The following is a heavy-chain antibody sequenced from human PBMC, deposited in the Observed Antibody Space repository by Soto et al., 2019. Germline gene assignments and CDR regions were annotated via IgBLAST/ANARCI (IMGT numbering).Heavy chain of an antibody. D-gene: IGHD1-1*01. CDR3: AHRVGLQGNWNGGYFDF. V-gene: IGHV2-5*02. Sequence: QITLKESGPTRVKPTQTLTLTCTFSGFSLSTSGVGVGCIRQPPGKALERLALIYWDDDKRYNPSLKSRLTITKDTSKNPVVLTMTNMDPVDTATYYCAHRVGLQGNWNGGYFDFWGQGALVTVSS. CDR1: GFSLSTSGVG. J-gene: IGHJ4*02. CDR2: IYWDDDK.